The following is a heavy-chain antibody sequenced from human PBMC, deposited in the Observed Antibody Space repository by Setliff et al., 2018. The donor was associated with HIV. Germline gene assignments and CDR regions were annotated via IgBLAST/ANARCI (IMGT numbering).Heavy chain of an antibody. CDR3: ARGARWLQFPYFDY. CDR2: IYTDGST. CDR1: GGSITSGNYF. J-gene: IGHJ4*01. D-gene: IGHD5-12*01. Sequence: PSETLSLTCTVSGGSITSGNYFWTWIRQPAGKGLEWIGHIYTDGSTNYNPSFRSRVTISVDSSKNQFSLKLSSVTAADTAVYYCARGARWLQFPYFDYWGQGTLVTVSS. V-gene: IGHV4-61*09.